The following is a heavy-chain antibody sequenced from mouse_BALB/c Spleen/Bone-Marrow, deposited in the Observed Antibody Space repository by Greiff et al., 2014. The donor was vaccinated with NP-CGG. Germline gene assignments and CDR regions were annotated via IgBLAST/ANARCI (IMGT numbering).Heavy chain of an antibody. D-gene: IGHD3-1*01. Sequence: EVQLVESGTVLVRPGASVKMPCKASGYTFTSYWMHWIKQRPGQGLEWIGAFYPGNSDTIYNQKFKGKAKLTAVTSTSTAYMELSSLTNEDSAVYFCLTAGFDYWGQGTTLTVSS. CDR2: FYPGNSDT. CDR3: LTAGFDY. V-gene: IGHV1-5*01. CDR1: GYTFTSYW. J-gene: IGHJ2*01.